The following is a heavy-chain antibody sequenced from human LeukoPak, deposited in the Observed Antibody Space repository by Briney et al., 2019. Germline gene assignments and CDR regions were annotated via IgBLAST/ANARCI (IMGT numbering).Heavy chain of an antibody. CDR1: GFTFSDYY. J-gene: IGHJ4*02. Sequence: PGGSLRLSCAASGFTFSDYYMGWICQAPGKGLEWVSYITSNGKSVYYAASVKGRFTISRDNAKNSLYLQVNSLTAEDTAVYYCARAGVDTSGYYYQGFDYWGQGTLVTVSS. CDR3: ARAGVDTSGYYYQGFDY. V-gene: IGHV3-11*04. D-gene: IGHD3-3*01. CDR2: ITSNGKSV.